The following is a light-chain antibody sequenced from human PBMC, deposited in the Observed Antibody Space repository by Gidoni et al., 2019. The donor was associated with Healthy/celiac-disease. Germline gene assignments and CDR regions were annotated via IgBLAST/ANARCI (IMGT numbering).Light chain of an antibody. CDR1: ESVSSSY. J-gene: IGKJ2*04. V-gene: IGKV3-20*01. CDR3: QQYGSSPPLCS. Sequence: EVVLTQSPGHLSLSPGERATLSCRASESVSSSYLAWYQQKTGQAPRLLIYGASSRATGIPDRFSGSGSGTDFTLTISRLEPEDFAVYYCQQYGSSPPLCSFGQGTKLEIK. CDR2: GAS.